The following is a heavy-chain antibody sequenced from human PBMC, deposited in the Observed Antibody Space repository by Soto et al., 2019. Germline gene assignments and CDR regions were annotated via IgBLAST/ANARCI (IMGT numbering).Heavy chain of an antibody. D-gene: IGHD6-19*01. V-gene: IGHV1-2*02. CDR1: GYTFTGYY. CDR3: ARDSSSGWHGGAYYYYGMDV. CDR2: INPNSGGT. Sequence: GASVKVSCKASGYTFTGYYMHWVRQAPGQGLEWMGWINPNSGGTNYAQKFQGRVTMTRDTSISTAYMELSRLRSDDTAVYYCARDSSSGWHGGAYYYYGMDVWGQGTTVTVSS. J-gene: IGHJ6*02.